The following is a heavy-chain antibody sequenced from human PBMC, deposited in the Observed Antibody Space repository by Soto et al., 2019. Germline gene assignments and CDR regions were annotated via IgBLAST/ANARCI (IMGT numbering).Heavy chain of an antibody. J-gene: IGHJ5*02. V-gene: IGHV3-15*01. Sequence: GGSLRLSCAASGFTFSDAWMSWVRQAPGKGLDWVGRIKSKSDGGTTEYAAPVRGRFTISRDDSKNTLYLQMNSLKTEDTAVYYCTTGLWRIAVVVGSTGYFNPWGQGTPVTVSS. CDR3: TTGLWRIAVVVGSTGYFNP. CDR2: IKSKSDGGTT. D-gene: IGHD2-15*01. CDR1: GFTFSDAW.